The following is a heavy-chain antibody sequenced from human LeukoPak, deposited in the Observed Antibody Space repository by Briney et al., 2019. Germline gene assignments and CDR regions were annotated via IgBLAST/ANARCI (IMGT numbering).Heavy chain of an antibody. CDR3: ARTPSSGYYHGLDY. CDR1: GYTFTSYA. Sequence: ASVKVSCKASGYTFTSYAMHWVRQAPGQRLEWMGWINAGNGNTKYSQEFQGRVTITRDTSASTAYMELSSLRSEDMAVYYCARTPSSGYYHGLDYWGQGTLVTVSS. J-gene: IGHJ4*02. D-gene: IGHD3-22*01. CDR2: INAGNGNT. V-gene: IGHV1-3*03.